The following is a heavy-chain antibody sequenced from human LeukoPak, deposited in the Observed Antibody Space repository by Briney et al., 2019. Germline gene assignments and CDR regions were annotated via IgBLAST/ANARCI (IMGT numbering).Heavy chain of an antibody. CDR2: IDTAGDT. Sequence: PGGSLRLSCVASGFTFSSHDMHWVRQATGKGLEWVSAIDTAGDTYYPDSVKGRFTISRENAKNSLYLQLNSLRAGDTAAYYCARVSSGGGQSTYFDYWGRGTLVTVSS. CDR1: GFTFSSHD. J-gene: IGHJ4*02. CDR3: ARVSSGGGQSTYFDY. V-gene: IGHV3-13*01. D-gene: IGHD1-26*01.